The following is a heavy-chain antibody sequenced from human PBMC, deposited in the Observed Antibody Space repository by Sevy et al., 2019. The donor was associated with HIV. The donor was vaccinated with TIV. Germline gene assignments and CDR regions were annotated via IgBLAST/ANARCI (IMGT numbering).Heavy chain of an antibody. CDR3: ARDPSPTWPYYYDSSGYRGVDAFDI. J-gene: IGHJ3*02. CDR1: GDSVSSNSAA. Sequence: KQSQTLSLTCAISGDSVSSNSAAWNWIRQSPSRGLEWLGRTYYRSKWYNDYAVSVKSRITINPDTSKNQFSLQLNSVTPEDTAVYYCARDPSPTWPYYYDSSGYRGVDAFDIWGQGTMVTVSS. CDR2: TYYRSKWYN. V-gene: IGHV6-1*01. D-gene: IGHD3-22*01.